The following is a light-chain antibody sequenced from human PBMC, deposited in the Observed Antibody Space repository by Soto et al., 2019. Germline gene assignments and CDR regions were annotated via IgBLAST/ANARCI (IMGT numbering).Light chain of an antibody. Sequence: ELTQPPSLSVAPGQTARITCGGNNIGSKSVHWYQQKPGQAPVLVIYDDGDRPSGIPERFSGSNSGNTATLTISRVEAGDEADYFCQVWDSSSDHREVFGNGTKVT. CDR1: NIGSKS. V-gene: IGLV3-21*02. CDR2: DDG. J-gene: IGLJ1*01. CDR3: QVWDSSSDHREV.